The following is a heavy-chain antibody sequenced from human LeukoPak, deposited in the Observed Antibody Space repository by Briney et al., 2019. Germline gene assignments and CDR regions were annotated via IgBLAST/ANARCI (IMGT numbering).Heavy chain of an antibody. CDR2: INHSGST. J-gene: IGHJ5*02. CDR3: ARRAPRLERLAATGAFDP. Sequence: SETLSLTCAVYGGSFSGYYWSWIRQPPGKGLEWIGEINHSGSTNYNPSLKSRVTISVDTSKNRFSLKLSSVAAADTAVYYCARRAPRLERLAATGAFDPWGQGTLVTVSS. CDR1: GGSFSGYY. D-gene: IGHD1-1*01. V-gene: IGHV4-34*01.